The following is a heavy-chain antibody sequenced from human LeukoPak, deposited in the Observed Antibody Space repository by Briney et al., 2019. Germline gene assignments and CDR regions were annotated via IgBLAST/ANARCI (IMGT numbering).Heavy chain of an antibody. Sequence: PGGSLRLSCTASGFTFSSYSMNWVRQAPGKGLEWISYIISSSTTIYYADSVKGRFTVSRDNAKNSLYLQMNSLRDEDTAVYYCASSSGALDYWGQGTLVTGSS. D-gene: IGHD3-22*01. CDR1: GFTFSSYS. CDR2: IISSSTTI. CDR3: ASSSGALDY. V-gene: IGHV3-48*02. J-gene: IGHJ4*02.